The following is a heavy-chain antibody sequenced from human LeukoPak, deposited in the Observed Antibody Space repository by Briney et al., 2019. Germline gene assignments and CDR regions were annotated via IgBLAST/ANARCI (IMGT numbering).Heavy chain of an antibody. CDR3: AKPISGGLAVTADWFAP. V-gene: IGHV3-23*01. CDR1: GFAFSFFA. J-gene: IGHJ5*01. CDR2: INANSGTR. D-gene: IGHD6-19*01. Sequence: PGGSLRLSCEASGFAFSFFAMSWLRQASGKGLEWVSTINANSGTRSYAASVRGRFTISRDNSKNTLYLQLNTLRADDTAVYYCAKPISGGLAVTADWFAPWGQGTLVVVSS.